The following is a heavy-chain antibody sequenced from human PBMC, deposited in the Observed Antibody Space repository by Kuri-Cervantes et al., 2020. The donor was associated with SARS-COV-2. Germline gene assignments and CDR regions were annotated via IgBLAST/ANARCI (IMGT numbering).Heavy chain of an antibody. V-gene: IGHV4-4*07. CDR2: IYTSGSP. CDR3: ARHQSVGYEFDY. Sequence: SETLSLTCTVSGGSISSYYWSWIRQPAGKGLEWIGRIYTSGSPNYNPSLKCRVTMSVDTSKNQFSLKLTYVTAADTAVYYCARHQSVGYEFDYWGQGTLVTVSS. J-gene: IGHJ4*02. D-gene: IGHD5-12*01. CDR1: GGSISSYY.